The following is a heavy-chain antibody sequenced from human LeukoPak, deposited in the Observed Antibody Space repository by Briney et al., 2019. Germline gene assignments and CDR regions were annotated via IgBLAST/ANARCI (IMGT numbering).Heavy chain of an antibody. D-gene: IGHD6-25*01. CDR2: TYYRSKGYN. CDR1: GHSVSSNSAA. Sequence: SQTLSLTCAISGHSVSSNSAAWTWIRQSPSRGLEWLGRTYYRSKGYNDYAVTVKTRITNNPDTSKNQFSLQLNSVTPEDTAVYYCASTSSSANYYYYGMDVWGQGTTVTVSS. V-gene: IGHV6-1*01. J-gene: IGHJ6*02. CDR3: ASTSSSANYYYYGMDV.